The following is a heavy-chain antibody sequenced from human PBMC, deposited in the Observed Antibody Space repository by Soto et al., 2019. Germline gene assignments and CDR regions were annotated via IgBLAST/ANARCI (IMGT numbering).Heavy chain of an antibody. Sequence: ASVKVSCKASGYTFTSYYMHWVRQAPGQGLEWMGIINPSGGSTSYAQKFQGRVTMTRDTSTGTAYMELSSLRSEDTAVYYCATDPHYYYDSSGYYPTWGQGTLVNVSS. D-gene: IGHD3-22*01. V-gene: IGHV1-46*01. J-gene: IGHJ4*02. CDR3: ATDPHYYYDSSGYYPT. CDR2: INPSGGST. CDR1: GYTFTSYY.